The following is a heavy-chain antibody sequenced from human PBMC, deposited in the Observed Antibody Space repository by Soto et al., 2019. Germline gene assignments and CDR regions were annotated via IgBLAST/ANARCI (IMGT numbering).Heavy chain of an antibody. CDR3: AHRTGFDY. Sequence: EVQLWESGGGLVQPGGSLRLSCAVSGYTFSSFDMSWVRQAPGKGLEWVSTISGSGGGTNYADSVKGRFTTSRDISTSTVYLQMNSLRAEDTAVYYCAHRTGFDYWGQGALVTVSS. J-gene: IGHJ4*02. CDR2: ISGSGGGT. CDR1: GYTFSSFD. V-gene: IGHV3-23*01.